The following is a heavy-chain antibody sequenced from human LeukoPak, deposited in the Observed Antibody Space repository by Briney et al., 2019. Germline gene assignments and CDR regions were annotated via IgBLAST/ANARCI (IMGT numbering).Heavy chain of an antibody. V-gene: IGHV1-18*01. D-gene: IGHD3-10*01. CDR1: GYTFTSYG. CDR2: ISAYNGNT. CDR3: ARDGQGLLWFGEFDNWFDP. J-gene: IGHJ5*02. Sequence: ASVKVSCKASGYTFTSYGFTWVRQAPGQGLEWMGWISAYNGNTNYAQKLQGRVTMTTDTSTSTAYMELRSLRSDDTAVYYCARDGQGLLWFGEFDNWFDPWGQGTLVTVSS.